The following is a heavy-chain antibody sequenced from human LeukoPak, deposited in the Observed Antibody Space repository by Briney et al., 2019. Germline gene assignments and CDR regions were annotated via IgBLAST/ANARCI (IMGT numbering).Heavy chain of an antibody. Sequence: PAGSLRLSCAASGFTFSSYAMSWVRQAPGKGLEWVSAISGSGGSTYYADSVKGRFTISRDNSKNTLYLQMNSLRAEDTAVYYCAKDSTVILTGYYAPGEDYWGQGTLVTVSS. J-gene: IGHJ4*02. D-gene: IGHD3-9*01. CDR3: AKDSTVILTGYYAPGEDY. V-gene: IGHV3-23*01. CDR1: GFTFSSYA. CDR2: ISGSGGST.